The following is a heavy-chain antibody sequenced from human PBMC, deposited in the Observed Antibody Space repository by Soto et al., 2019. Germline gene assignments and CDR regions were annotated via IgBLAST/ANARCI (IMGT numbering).Heavy chain of an antibody. CDR1: GGTFSSYA. V-gene: IGHV1-69*01. D-gene: IGHD4-4*01. Sequence: QVQLVQSGAEVKKPGSSVNVSCKASGGTFSSYAISWLRQAPGQGPEWMGGVVPILETTIYAQKFLGRMTITADESTTTVFMELRRLTSEATAVYYCAEDAGRDGYSWPILSCAMDVWGPGTTVTVSS. CDR2: VVPILETT. CDR3: AEDAGRDGYSWPILSCAMDV. J-gene: IGHJ6*02.